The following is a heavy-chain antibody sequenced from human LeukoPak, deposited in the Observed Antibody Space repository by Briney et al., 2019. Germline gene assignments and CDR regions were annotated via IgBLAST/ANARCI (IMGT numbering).Heavy chain of an antibody. CDR2: IKNKPNNYAT. Sequence: GGSLRLSCAASGFSFSDYFLNWVRQAPGKGLEWIGRIKNKPNNYATDYAASVRGRFTMSRDDSENSMYLQMKSLKIEDTALYYCTTDTDSAAWGQGTLVTVSS. CDR1: GFSFSDYF. V-gene: IGHV3-72*01. J-gene: IGHJ5*02. D-gene: IGHD3-10*01. CDR3: TTDTDSAA.